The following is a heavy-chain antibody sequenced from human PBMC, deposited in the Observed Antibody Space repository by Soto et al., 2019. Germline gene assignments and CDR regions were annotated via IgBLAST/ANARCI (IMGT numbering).Heavy chain of an antibody. CDR1: GHTLSELS. J-gene: IGHJ1*01. D-gene: IGHD3-16*02. CDR3: ATKTLLSYFQY. CDR2: FDREDAET. Sequence: QVQLVQSGAEVKKPGTSVKVSCKVFGHTLSELSMHWVRQAPGEGLEWVGGFDREDAETVYAQKFRGRVTMTEHTSTDTAYLELSSLRSEDTAVYFCATKTLLSYFQYWGQGTLVTVSS. V-gene: IGHV1-24*01.